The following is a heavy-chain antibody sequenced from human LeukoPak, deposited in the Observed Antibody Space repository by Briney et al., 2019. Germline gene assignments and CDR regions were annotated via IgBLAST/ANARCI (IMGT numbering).Heavy chain of an antibody. Sequence: GGSLRLSCVASGFIFNSYAMSWFRQAPGQGLEWVSVISGSGDNTYYADSVKGRFTISRDNSKNTLYLQMNSLRAEDTAVYYCVKGMQWLYFFDYWGQGTLVTVSS. CDR1: GFIFNSYA. J-gene: IGHJ4*02. CDR2: ISGSGDNT. CDR3: VKGMQWLYFFDY. V-gene: IGHV3-23*01. D-gene: IGHD6-19*01.